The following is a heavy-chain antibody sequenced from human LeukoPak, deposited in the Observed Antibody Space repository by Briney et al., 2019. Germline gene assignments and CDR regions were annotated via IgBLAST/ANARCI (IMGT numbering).Heavy chain of an antibody. CDR3: AKDNSNYYDNTGY. J-gene: IGHJ4*02. Sequence: GRFLRLSCAASRFPFNSYGTHCARQAPAKGLEWLTVISQNRNNKYYAHSVKGQFTISRDNSKNPLYLQMNSLRAEDTAVYYCAKDNSNYYDNTGYWGQGTLVSVSS. CDR1: RFPFNSYG. V-gene: IGHV3-30*18. CDR2: ISQNRNNK. D-gene: IGHD3-22*01.